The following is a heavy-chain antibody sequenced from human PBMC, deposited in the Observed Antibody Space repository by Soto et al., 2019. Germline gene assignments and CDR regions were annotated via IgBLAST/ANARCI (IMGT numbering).Heavy chain of an antibody. CDR1: GYTFTSYG. J-gene: IGHJ4*02. CDR3: ARDLKVTTFWWDY. Sequence: QVQLVQSGAEVKKPGASVKVSCKASGYTFTSYGISWVRQAPGPGHEWMGWISAYNGNTNYSQQLQGRVTMTTDTSPSTAYMALRSLRSDDTAVYYCARDLKVTTFWWDYKGQGTLVTVSA. D-gene: IGHD4-17*01. CDR2: ISAYNGNT. V-gene: IGHV1-18*01.